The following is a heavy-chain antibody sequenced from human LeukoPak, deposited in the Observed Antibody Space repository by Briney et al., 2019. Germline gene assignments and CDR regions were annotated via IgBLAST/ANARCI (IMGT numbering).Heavy chain of an antibody. CDR3: ATAASQQLAQGGVNWFDP. D-gene: IGHD6-13*01. V-gene: IGHV1-24*01. J-gene: IGHJ5*02. CDR1: GYTLTELS. CDR2: FDPEDGET. Sequence: ASVKVSCRVSGYTLTELSMHWVRQAPGKGLEWMGGFDPEDGETIYAQKFQGRVTMTEDTSTDTAYMELSSLRSEDTAVYYCATAASQQLAQGGVNWFDPWGQGTLVTVSS.